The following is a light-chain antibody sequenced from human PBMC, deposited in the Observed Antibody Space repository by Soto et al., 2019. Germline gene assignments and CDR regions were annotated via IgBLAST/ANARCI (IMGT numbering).Light chain of an antibody. Sequence: DIVMTLLPGSLAVSLGERATINCKSSQTFLYSNNKNYLAWYQQKPGQPPKLLMYWASTRETGVPDRFSGSGSGTDFTLIITSLQAEDVAVYYCQQYYSNPLTFGGGTKV. CDR2: WAS. CDR1: QTFLYSNNKNY. J-gene: IGKJ4*01. CDR3: QQYYSNPLT. V-gene: IGKV4-1*01.